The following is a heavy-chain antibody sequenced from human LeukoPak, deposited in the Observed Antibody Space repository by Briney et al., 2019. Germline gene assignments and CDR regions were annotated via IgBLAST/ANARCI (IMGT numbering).Heavy chain of an antibody. Sequence: GGSLRLSCAASGFTFSSYAMHWVRQAPGKGLEWVALISYDGSNKYFADSVKGRFTISRDNAKNSLYLQMNSLRAEDTAVYYCARDTGSGSYYQSDYWGQGTLVTVSS. J-gene: IGHJ4*02. CDR3: ARDTGSGSYYQSDY. D-gene: IGHD3-10*01. CDR2: ISYDGSNK. V-gene: IGHV3-30*04. CDR1: GFTFSSYA.